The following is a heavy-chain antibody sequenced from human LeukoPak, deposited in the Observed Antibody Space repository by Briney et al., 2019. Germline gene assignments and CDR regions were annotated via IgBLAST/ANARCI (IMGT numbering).Heavy chain of an antibody. Sequence: GGSLRLSCAASGFTFSSYAMTWVRQAPGKGLEWVSGISGSGETTYYADSVKGRLTISRGNSKNTLYLRVDSLRAEDTAVYYCAKDIFLDQIGYYFDYWGQGTLVTVSS. V-gene: IGHV3-23*01. J-gene: IGHJ4*02. CDR2: ISGSGETT. CDR3: AKDIFLDQIGYYFDY. CDR1: GFTFSSYA. D-gene: IGHD3-9*01.